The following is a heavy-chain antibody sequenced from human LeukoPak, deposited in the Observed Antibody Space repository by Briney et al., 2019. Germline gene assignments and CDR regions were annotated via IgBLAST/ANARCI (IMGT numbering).Heavy chain of an antibody. Sequence: SETLSLTCTVSGGSVSSGSYYWSWIRQPPGKGLEWIGEINHSGSTNYNPSLESRVTISVDTSKNQFSLKLSSVTAADTAVYYCARGPMITFGGVIGNFDYWGQGTLVTVSS. CDR2: INHSGST. D-gene: IGHD3-16*02. CDR1: GGSVSSGSYY. CDR3: ARGPMITFGGVIGNFDY. J-gene: IGHJ4*02. V-gene: IGHV4-39*07.